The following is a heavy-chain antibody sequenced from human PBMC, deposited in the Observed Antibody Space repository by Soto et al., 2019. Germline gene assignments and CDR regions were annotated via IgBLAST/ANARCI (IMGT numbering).Heavy chain of an antibody. CDR1: GDSVSSNSAA. Sequence: PSPTLSLTCVISGDSVSSNSAAWNWIRQSPSRGLEWLGRTYYRSRWYHDYAISLKSRITINADTTKNQLSLQLNSVTPEDTAVYYCARSKGDLDYWGQGTLVTVSS. CDR2: TYYRSRWYH. CDR3: ARSKGDLDY. D-gene: IGHD3-10*01. V-gene: IGHV6-1*01. J-gene: IGHJ4*02.